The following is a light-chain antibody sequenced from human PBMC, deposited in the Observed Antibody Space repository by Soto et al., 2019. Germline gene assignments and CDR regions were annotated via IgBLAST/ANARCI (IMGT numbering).Light chain of an antibody. CDR1: QSVSSY. CDR3: QHRSNWLA. V-gene: IGKV3-11*01. J-gene: IGKJ4*01. Sequence: EIVLTQSPATLSWSPGERATLSCRASQSVSSYLAWYQQKPGQAPRLLIYDASNRATGIPARFSGSGSGTAFTLTITSLEPEDFAVYYCQHRSNWLAFGGGTKVEIK. CDR2: DAS.